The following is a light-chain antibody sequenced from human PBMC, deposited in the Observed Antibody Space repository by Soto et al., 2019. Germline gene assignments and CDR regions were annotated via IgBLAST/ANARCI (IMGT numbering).Light chain of an antibody. CDR1: QGISSY. CDR2: AAS. CDR3: QQYYSYPRT. Sequence: AIRMTQSPSSFSASIGDRVTITCRASQGISSYLAWYQQKPGKAPKLLIYAASTLQSGVPSRFSGSGSGTDFTLTISCLQSEDFATYYCQQYYSYPRTFGQGTKV. J-gene: IGKJ2*01. V-gene: IGKV1-8*01.